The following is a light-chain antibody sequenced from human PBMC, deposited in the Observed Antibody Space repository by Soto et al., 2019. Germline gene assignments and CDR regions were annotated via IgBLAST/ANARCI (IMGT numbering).Light chain of an antibody. J-gene: IGLJ2*01. CDR3: GTWDSSLDTVV. Sequence: QSVLAQPPSISAAPGQTVTISCSGNSSNIGGNYVSWYQHFPRTAPKLLIYDNYKRASGSPDRFSASKSGTSATLGITGLQTGDEADYYCGTWDSSLDTVVFGGGTKVTVL. CDR2: DNY. V-gene: IGLV1-51*01. CDR1: SSNIGGNY.